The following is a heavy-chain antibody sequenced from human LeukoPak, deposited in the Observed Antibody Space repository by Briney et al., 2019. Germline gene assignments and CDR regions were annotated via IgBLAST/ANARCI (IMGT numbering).Heavy chain of an antibody. J-gene: IGHJ4*02. V-gene: IGHV4-39*07. CDR3: AREGGAGYNTE. Sequence: SETLSLTCTVSGGSISSSHYYWGWIRQPPGKGLEWIGGIYYSGLTYYNPSLKRRVTMSVDTSKNQFSLKLTSVTSADTATFYCAREGGAGYNTEWGQGTQVTVSS. D-gene: IGHD1-14*01. CDR1: GGSISSSHYY. CDR2: IYYSGLT.